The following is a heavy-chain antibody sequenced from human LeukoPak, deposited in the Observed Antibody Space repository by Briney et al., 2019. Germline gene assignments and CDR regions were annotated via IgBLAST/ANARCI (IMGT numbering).Heavy chain of an antibody. V-gene: IGHV3-23*01. CDR2: ISGSGGST. CDR3: ARYSSSWSTYNWFDP. Sequence: GGSLRLSCAAAGFTFSSYAMSWVRQAPGKGLEWVSAISGSGGSTYYADSVKGRFTISRDNSKNTLYLQMNSLRAEDTAVYYCARYSSSWSTYNWFDPWGQGTLVTVSS. J-gene: IGHJ5*02. D-gene: IGHD6-13*01. CDR1: GFTFSSYA.